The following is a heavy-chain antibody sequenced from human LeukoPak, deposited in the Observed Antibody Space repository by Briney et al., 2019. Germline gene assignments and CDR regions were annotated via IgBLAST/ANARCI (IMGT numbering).Heavy chain of an antibody. CDR2: ISSSGSTI. J-gene: IGHJ4*02. CDR3: ARDAGRVGAKQQLANY. CDR1: GFTLSDYY. Sequence: GGSLRLSCAASGFTLSDYYMSWIRQAPGKGLEWVSYISSSGSTIYYADSVKGRFTISRDNAKNSLYLQMDSLRAEDTAVYYCARDAGRVGAKQQLANYWGQGTLVTVSS. V-gene: IGHV3-11*01. D-gene: IGHD6-13*01.